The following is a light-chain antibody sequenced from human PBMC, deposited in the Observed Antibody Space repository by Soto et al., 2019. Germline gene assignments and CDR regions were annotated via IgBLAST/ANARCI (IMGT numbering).Light chain of an antibody. V-gene: IGKV1-9*01. CDR2: AAS. CDR3: QQLNSYPRT. CDR1: QGISSY. Sequence: DIQLTQSPSFLYASVGDRVTITCRASQGISSYLAWYQQKPGKAPKLLMYAASTLHSEDPSRFSGSGSVTEFTLTISSPQPEDFATYYCQQLNSYPRTFGQGTKVEIK. J-gene: IGKJ1*01.